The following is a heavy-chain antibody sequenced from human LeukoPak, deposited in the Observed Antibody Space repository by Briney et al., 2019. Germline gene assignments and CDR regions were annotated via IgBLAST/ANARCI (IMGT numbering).Heavy chain of an antibody. V-gene: IGHV1-24*01. CDR1: GYTLTELS. CDR2: FDPEDGET. J-gene: IGHJ5*02. Sequence: GSVTVSCTVSGYTLTELSMHWVRQAPGKGLEWMGGFDPEDGETIYAQKFQGRVTMTEDTSTDTAYMELSSLRSEDTAVYYCATEREHVLGFDPWGQGTLVTVSS. CDR3: ATEREHVLGFDP. D-gene: IGHD1-26*01.